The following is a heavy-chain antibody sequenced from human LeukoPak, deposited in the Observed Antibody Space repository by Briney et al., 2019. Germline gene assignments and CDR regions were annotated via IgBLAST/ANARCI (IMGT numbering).Heavy chain of an antibody. D-gene: IGHD2-2*01. CDR2: IYYSGST. J-gene: IGHJ4*02. V-gene: IGHV4-61*08. Sequence: PSETLSLTCTVSGGSISSGDYSWSWVRQPPGKGLEWIGYIYYSGSTNYNPSLKSRVTISVDTSKNQFSLKLSSVTAADTAVYYCARVAPYCSSTSCQVWDYWGQGTLVTVSS. CDR3: ARVAPYCSSTSCQVWDY. CDR1: GGSISSGDYS.